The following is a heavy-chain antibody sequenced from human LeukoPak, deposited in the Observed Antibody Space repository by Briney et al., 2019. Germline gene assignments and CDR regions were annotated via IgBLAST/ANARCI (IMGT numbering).Heavy chain of an antibody. J-gene: IGHJ6*02. CDR3: ARAKDYYYYYGMDV. Sequence: ASVKVSCKASGYTFTSYDINWVRQATGQGLEWMGWMNPNSGNTGYAQKFQGRVTTTRNTSISTAYMELSSLRSEDTAVYYCARAKDYYYYYGMDVWGQGTTVTVSS. CDR2: MNPNSGNT. CDR1: GYTFTSYD. V-gene: IGHV1-8*01.